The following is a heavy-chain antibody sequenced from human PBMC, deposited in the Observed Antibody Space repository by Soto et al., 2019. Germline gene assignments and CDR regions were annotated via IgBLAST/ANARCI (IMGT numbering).Heavy chain of an antibody. D-gene: IGHD3-10*01. CDR2: VDPNDSFA. CDR3: ARHQSGSGNSNFDF. Sequence: PGESLKISCQSFEYSFRIYWISWVRQKPGGGLEWMGRVDPNDSFATYSPSFEGHVSISVDKSTNMVYLQWRSLRASDTATYYCARHQSGSGNSNFDFWGQGTPVTVSS. V-gene: IGHV5-10-1*01. J-gene: IGHJ4*02. CDR1: EYSFRIYW.